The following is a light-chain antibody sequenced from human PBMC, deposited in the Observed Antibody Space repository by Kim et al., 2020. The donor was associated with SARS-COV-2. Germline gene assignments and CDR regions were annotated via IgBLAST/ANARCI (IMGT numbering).Light chain of an antibody. CDR1: SSDVCDYND. J-gene: IGLJ2*01. CDR2: DVT. Sequence: GQSITISGTGTSSDVCDYNDVSWYKRHPGKAPNLMIYDVTNRPSGVSNLFSGSKSGNTASLTISGLQAEDEADYYCSSYASSSTLVFGGGTQLTVL. CDR3: SSYASSSTLV. V-gene: IGLV2-14*03.